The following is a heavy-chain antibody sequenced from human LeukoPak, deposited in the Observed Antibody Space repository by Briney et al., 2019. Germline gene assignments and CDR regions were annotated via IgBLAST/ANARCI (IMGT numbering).Heavy chain of an antibody. J-gene: IGHJ4*02. CDR3: ARDIGGTPAFDY. CDR2: IYYSGST. D-gene: IGHD4-23*01. Sequence: SETLSLTCTVSGGSISSGGYYWSWIRQHPGKGLEWIGYIYYSGSTYYNPSLKSRVTISVDTSKNQLSLKLSSVTAADTAVYYCARDIGGTPAFDYWGQGTLVTVSS. CDR1: GGSISSGGYY. V-gene: IGHV4-31*03.